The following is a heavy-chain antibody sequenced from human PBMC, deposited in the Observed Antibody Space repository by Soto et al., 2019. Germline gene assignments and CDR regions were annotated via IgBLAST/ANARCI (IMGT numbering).Heavy chain of an antibody. J-gene: IGHJ6*02. D-gene: IGHD2-15*01. Sequence: QVRLVESGGDVVQPGRSLRLSCAASGFTFSNYGMHWVRQAPGKGLEWVAGLWFAGSNKYYADSVKGRFTISRDNSKSTLYLQVNSLRAEDTAVYYCARSKPLYCSGGSCYSYYSYGMDVWGQGTTVTVSS. CDR1: GFTFSNYG. CDR2: LWFAGSNK. V-gene: IGHV3-33*01. CDR3: ARSKPLYCSGGSCYSYYSYGMDV.